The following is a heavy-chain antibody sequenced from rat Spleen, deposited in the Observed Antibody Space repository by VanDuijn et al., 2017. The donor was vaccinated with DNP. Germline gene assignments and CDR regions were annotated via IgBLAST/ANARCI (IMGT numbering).Heavy chain of an antibody. D-gene: IGHD1-6*01. Sequence: EVQLVESGGDLVQPGKSLKLSCVASGFTFNDYWMTWIRQVPGKGLEWVASTIGSGGNSYYPDSLKGQFTISRDNAKNTLYLQMNSLRSEDTATYYCARYITGIVFDYWGQGVMVTVSS. CDR2: TIGSGGNS. CDR3: ARYITGIVFDY. J-gene: IGHJ2*01. CDR1: GFTFNDYW. V-gene: IGHV5-31*01.